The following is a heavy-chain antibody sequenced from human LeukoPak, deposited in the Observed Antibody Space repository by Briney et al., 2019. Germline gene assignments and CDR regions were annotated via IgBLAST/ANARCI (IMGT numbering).Heavy chain of an antibody. CDR3: ARGVTITHNNY. Sequence: SETLSLTCTVSGGSISSGDYYWSWIRQPPGKDLEWIGYIYYSGSTYYNPSLKSRVTISVDTSKNQFSLKLSSVTAADTAVYYCARGVTITHNNYWGQGTLVTVSS. J-gene: IGHJ4*02. D-gene: IGHD5-12*01. V-gene: IGHV4-30-4*01. CDR1: GGSISSGDYY. CDR2: IYYSGST.